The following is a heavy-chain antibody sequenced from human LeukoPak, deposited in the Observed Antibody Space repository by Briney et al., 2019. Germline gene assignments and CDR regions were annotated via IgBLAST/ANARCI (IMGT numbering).Heavy chain of an antibody. CDR3: ARSGSGRSYYMEV. CDR1: GYTFTSYH. Sequence: ASVKVSCKASGYTFTSYHFNWVRQATGQEREGMGWMNPNSGTTGYAQTLQGRVTTTTDTCTSRDYMEWRSMRSVDTAVYYCARSGSGRSYYMEVWGKGTTVTVSS. CDR2: MNPNSGTT. D-gene: IGHD3-10*01. J-gene: IGHJ6*03. V-gene: IGHV1-8*01.